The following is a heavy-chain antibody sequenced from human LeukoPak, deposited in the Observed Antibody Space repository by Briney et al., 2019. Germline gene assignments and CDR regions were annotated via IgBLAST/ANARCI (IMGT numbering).Heavy chain of an antibody. V-gene: IGHV1-46*01. CDR3: ARDQVIVPRDYYYYYGMDV. CDR2: INPSGGST. J-gene: IGHJ6*02. Sequence: GASVKVSCKASGYTFTSYYMHWVRQAPGQGLEWMGIINPSGGSTSYAQKFQGRVTMTRDTSTSTVYMELSSLRSEDTAVYYCARDQVIVPRDYYYYYGMDVWGQGTTVTVSS. D-gene: IGHD3-16*02. CDR1: GYTFTSYY.